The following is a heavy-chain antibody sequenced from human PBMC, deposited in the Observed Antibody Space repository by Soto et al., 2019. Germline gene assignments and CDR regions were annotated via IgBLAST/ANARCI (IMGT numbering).Heavy chain of an antibody. J-gene: IGHJ4*02. V-gene: IGHV3-72*01. CDR1: GFTFSDHY. CDR2: TRNKANSYTT. Sequence: EVQLVESGGGLVQPGGSLRLSCKDSGFTFSDHYMDSARHTPGKGLEWVGRTRNKANSYTTEYDASVIGRFTISRDDSKNSLYLHMNSLKTEDTAVYYCARLKGSAYYFDYWGQGTLVTVSS. CDR3: ARLKGSAYYFDY. D-gene: IGHD2-15*01.